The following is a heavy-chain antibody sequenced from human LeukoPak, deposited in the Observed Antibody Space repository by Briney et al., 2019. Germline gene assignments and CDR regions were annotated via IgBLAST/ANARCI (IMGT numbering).Heavy chain of an antibody. CDR1: GFSFRTYA. CDR3: AKDSGGTYFYYYYYMDV. J-gene: IGHJ6*03. Sequence: PGGSLRLSCAASGFSFRTYAMSWVRQAPGKGLEWVSAISAGGATIYYADSVKGRFTVSRDNSKNTLYLHMNSLRAEDTAIYYCAKDSGGTYFYYYYYMDVWGKGTTVTVSS. D-gene: IGHD1-26*01. CDR2: ISAGGATI. V-gene: IGHV3-23*01.